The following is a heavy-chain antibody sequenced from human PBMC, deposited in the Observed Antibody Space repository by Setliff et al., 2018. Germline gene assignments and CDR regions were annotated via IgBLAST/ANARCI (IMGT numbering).Heavy chain of an antibody. D-gene: IGHD1-1*01. CDR1: GGSFSDYY. J-gene: IGHJ4*02. V-gene: IGHV4-34*01. CDR3: ARVRNTQNGFFDY. CDR2: INHSGST. Sequence: SETLSLTCAVYGGSFSDYYWSWIRQPPGKGLEWIGEINHSGSTNYNPSLKSRLTISMDTSKNQFSLRLTSVTAADTAIYYCARVRNTQNGFFDYWSQGTLVTVSS.